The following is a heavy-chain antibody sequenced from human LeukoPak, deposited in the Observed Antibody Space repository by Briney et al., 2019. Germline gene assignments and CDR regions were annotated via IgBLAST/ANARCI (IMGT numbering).Heavy chain of an antibody. D-gene: IGHD3-10*01. CDR3: ARDVHRGLWFGEFPMGY. V-gene: IGHV3-21*01. CDR1: GFILSSYS. J-gene: IGHJ4*02. CDR2: ISSGSTYI. Sequence: GGSLRLSCAASGFILSSYSMNWVRQAPGKGLEWVSSISSGSTYIYYLDSVKGRFTISRDNAKNSLYLQMNSLRAEDTAVYYCARDVHRGLWFGEFPMGYWGQGTLVTVSS.